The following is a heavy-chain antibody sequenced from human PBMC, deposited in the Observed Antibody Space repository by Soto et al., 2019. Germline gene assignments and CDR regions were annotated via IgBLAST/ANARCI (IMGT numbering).Heavy chain of an antibody. J-gene: IGHJ4*02. CDR3: ARHVEAVAGPSLAY. D-gene: IGHD6-19*01. CDR2: IYYSGST. Sequence: QLQLQESGPGLVKPSETLSLTCTVSGGSISSSSYYWGWIRQPPGKGLEWIGSIYYSGSTYYNPSLKSRVTISVDKSKNQFSLKLSSVPAADTAVYYCARHVEAVAGPSLAYWGQGTLVTVSS. CDR1: GGSISSSSYY. V-gene: IGHV4-39*01.